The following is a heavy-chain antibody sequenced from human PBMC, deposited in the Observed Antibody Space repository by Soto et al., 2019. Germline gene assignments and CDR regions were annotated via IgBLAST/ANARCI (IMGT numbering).Heavy chain of an antibody. V-gene: IGHV1-69*01. CDR3: ARVGYYDVWSGNNWFDP. J-gene: IGHJ5*02. Sequence: QGQLVQSGAEVKKPGSSVKVSCKASGGTFSSYAISWVRQAPGQGLEWMGGIIPIFGTANYAQKFQGRVTITGDESTSTAYMELSSLRSEDTAVYYCARVGYYDVWSGNNWFDPWGKGTLVTVSS. CDR1: GGTFSSYA. CDR2: IIPIFGTA. D-gene: IGHD3-3*01.